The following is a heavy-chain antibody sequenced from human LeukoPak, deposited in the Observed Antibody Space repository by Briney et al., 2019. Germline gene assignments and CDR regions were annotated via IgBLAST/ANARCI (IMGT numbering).Heavy chain of an antibody. V-gene: IGHV3-9*01. Sequence: GGSLRLSCAASGFTFDDYAMHWVRQAPGKGLEWVSGISWNSGSIGYADSVKGRFTISRDNAKNSLYLQMNSLRAQDTAVYYCAREGREGSGMDVWGQGTTVTVSS. CDR3: AREGREGSGMDV. CDR2: ISWNSGSI. CDR1: GFTFDDYA. J-gene: IGHJ6*02.